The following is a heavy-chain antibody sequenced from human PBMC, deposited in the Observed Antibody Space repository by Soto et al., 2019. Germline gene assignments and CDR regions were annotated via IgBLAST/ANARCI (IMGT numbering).Heavy chain of an antibody. CDR3: TAFVSSNSKTYDY. Sequence: GGSLRLSCAASGFTFSGSAMHWVRQASGKGLEWVGRIRSKANSYATAYAASVKGRFTISRDDSKNTAYLQMNSLKTEDTAVYYCTAFVSSNSKTYDYWGQGTLVTVSS. CDR2: IRSKANSYAT. D-gene: IGHD3-16*01. CDR1: GFTFSGSA. J-gene: IGHJ4*02. V-gene: IGHV3-73*01.